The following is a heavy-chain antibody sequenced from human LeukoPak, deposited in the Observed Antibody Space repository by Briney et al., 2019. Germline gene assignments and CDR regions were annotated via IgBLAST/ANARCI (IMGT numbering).Heavy chain of an antibody. CDR3: AKAGGSDNYGIDV. D-gene: IGHD5-24*01. J-gene: IGHJ6*02. CDR2: ISNTGGSA. CDR1: GVTHSDYA. Sequence: PGGSLRLSCVVSGVTHSDYAVTWVRRAPGKGLEWVSAISNTGGSAFYADSVKGRFTISRDKSKSKMYLQMNSLRHNDTATYYCAKAGGSDNYGIDVWGQGTTVIVSS. V-gene: IGHV3-23*01.